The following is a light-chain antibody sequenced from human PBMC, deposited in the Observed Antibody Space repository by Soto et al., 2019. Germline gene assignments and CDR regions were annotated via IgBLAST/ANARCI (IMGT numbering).Light chain of an antibody. Sequence: QSALTQPASVSGSPGQSITISCTGTSSDVGGYNYVSWYQQHPGKAPKLMIHEVSRRPSGVSNRFSGSKSGNTASLTISGLQAEDEADYYCTSYTSSITWVFGAGTKLTVL. V-gene: IGLV2-14*01. CDR2: EVS. CDR1: SSDVGGYNY. CDR3: TSYTSSITWV. J-gene: IGLJ3*02.